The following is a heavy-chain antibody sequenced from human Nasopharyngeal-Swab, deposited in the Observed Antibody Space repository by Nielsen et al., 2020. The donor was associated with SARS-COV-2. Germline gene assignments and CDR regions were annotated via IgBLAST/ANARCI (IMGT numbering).Heavy chain of an antibody. V-gene: IGHV4-31*03. CDR3: ARERELWFGADYYYYYYMDV. J-gene: IGHJ6*03. CDR1: GGSISSGGYY. Sequence: LRLSCNVSGGSISSGGYYWSWIRQHPGKGLEWIGYIYYSGSTYYNPSLKSRVTISVDTSKNQFSLKLSSVTAADTAVYYCARERELWFGADYYYYYYMDVWGKGTTVTVSS. D-gene: IGHD3-10*01. CDR2: IYYSGST.